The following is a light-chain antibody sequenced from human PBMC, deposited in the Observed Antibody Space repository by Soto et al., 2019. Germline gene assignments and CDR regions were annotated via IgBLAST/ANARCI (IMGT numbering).Light chain of an antibody. CDR3: AAWDDSLSGVV. CDR2: RNN. CDR1: SSNIGSNY. V-gene: IGLV1-47*01. Sequence: QSVLTQPPSASGTTGKRVTISCSGSSSNIGSNYVYWYQQLPGTAPKLLIYRNNQRPSGVPDRFSGSKSGTSAALAISGLRSEDEAEYYFAAWDDSLSGVVFGGGTKLTVL. J-gene: IGLJ2*01.